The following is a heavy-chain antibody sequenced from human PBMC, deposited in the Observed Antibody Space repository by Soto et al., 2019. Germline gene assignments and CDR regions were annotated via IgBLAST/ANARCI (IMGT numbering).Heavy chain of an antibody. V-gene: IGHV5-10-1*01. Sequence: PGESLKISCQGSGYSFSIYWISWVRQMPGKGLEWMGRIDPSDSYTNYSPSFQGHVTISADKSISTAYLEWSSLKASDTAIYFCARHIPSTSGGWTYWGQGTLVTVSS. CDR1: GYSFSIYW. D-gene: IGHD2-2*01. CDR3: ARHIPSTSGGWTY. CDR2: IDPSDSYT. J-gene: IGHJ4*02.